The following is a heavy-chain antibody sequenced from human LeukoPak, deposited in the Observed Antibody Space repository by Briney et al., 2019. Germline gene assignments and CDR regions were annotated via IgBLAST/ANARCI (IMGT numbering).Heavy chain of an antibody. CDR2: INHSGST. V-gene: IGHV4-34*01. J-gene: IGHJ4*02. CDR3: ARGRRGYGTNPLDY. Sequence: MASETLSLTCAVYGGSLSTYYWSWIRQPPGKGLEWIGEINHSGSTNYNPFLKSRVTISVDTSKNQFSLKLSSVTAADTAVYYCARGRRGYGTNPLDYWGQGTLVTVSS. D-gene: IGHD1-1*01. CDR1: GGSLSTYY.